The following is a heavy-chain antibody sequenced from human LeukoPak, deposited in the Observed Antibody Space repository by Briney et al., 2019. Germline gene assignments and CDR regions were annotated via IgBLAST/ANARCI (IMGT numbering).Heavy chain of an antibody. CDR1: EYTFTSYY. CDR3: AGSGSYYSYFDY. Sequence: GASVKVSCKASEYTFTSYYIHWVRQAPGQGLEWMGIINPGGGTTSYAQKVQGRVTMTRDTSTSTVYMELSSLRSEDTAVYYCAGSGSYYSYFDYWGQGTLVTVSS. V-gene: IGHV1-46*01. D-gene: IGHD3-10*01. J-gene: IGHJ4*02. CDR2: INPGGGTT.